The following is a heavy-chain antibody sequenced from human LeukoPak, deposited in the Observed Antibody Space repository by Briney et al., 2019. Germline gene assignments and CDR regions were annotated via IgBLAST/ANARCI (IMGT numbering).Heavy chain of an antibody. J-gene: IGHJ3*02. V-gene: IGHV3-20*04. CDR3: ARTVSSAGWSDDAFCI. CDR1: GFTFDDYG. D-gene: IGHD6-19*01. CDR2: INWDGGST. Sequence: PGGSLRLSCAASGFTFDDYGMSWARQAPGKGLEWVSGINWDGGSTGYADSVKGRFTISRDNAKNFLYLQMNSLRAEDTALCYCARTVSSAGWSDDAFCIWGQGTMVTVSS.